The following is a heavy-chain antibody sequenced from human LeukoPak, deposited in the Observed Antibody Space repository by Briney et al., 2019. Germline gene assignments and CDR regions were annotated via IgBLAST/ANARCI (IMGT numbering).Heavy chain of an antibody. CDR1: GYMFSDYY. D-gene: IGHD3-10*01. CDR3: ATYGSGSGTFFDS. CDR2: ISHSGSTI. J-gene: IGHJ4*01. Sequence: PGGSLRLSCTASGYMFSDYYMSWIRQAPEKGLEWLSYISHSGSTIYYADSVKGRFTISRDNAKNSLYLQMNSLRAEDTALYCCATYGSGSGTFFDSWGQGTLVTVSS. V-gene: IGHV3-11*04.